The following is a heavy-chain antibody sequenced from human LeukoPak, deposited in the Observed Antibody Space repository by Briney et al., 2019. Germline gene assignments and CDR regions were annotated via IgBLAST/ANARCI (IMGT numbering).Heavy chain of an antibody. CDR3: ARTAQTFNPVNYYYYYMDV. CDR1: GYTFTGYY. Sequence: ASVKVSCKASGYTFTGYYMHWVRQAPGQGLEWMGWINPNSGGTNYAQKFQGRVTMTRDTSISTAYMELSRLRSDDTAVYYCARTAQTFNPVNYYYYYMDVWGKGTTVTISS. J-gene: IGHJ6*03. V-gene: IGHV1-2*02. CDR2: INPNSGGT.